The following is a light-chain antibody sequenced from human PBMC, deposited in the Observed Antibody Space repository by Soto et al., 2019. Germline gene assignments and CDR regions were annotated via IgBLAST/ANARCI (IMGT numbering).Light chain of an antibody. J-gene: IGKJ1*01. Sequence: EIVVTHAPVALSLSPGKRSTSPCRASQVFGSSFAWYQQKPGQAPRLVIYDVSTRATGIPARFSGSGSGTEFTLTISSLQSEDFAVYYCQQYNNWPLTFGQGTKVDI. CDR3: QQYNNWPLT. CDR2: DVS. CDR1: QVFGSS. V-gene: IGKV3-15*01.